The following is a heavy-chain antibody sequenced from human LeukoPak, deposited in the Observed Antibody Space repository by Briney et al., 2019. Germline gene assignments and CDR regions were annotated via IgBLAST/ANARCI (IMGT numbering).Heavy chain of an antibody. J-gene: IGHJ4*02. D-gene: IGHD3-22*01. CDR2: ISWDGGST. CDR1: GFTFDDYA. Sequence: GGSLRLSCAASGFTFDDYAMHWVRQAPGKGLEWVSLISWDGGSTYYADSVKGRFTISRDNAKNSLYLQMNSLRAEDTAVYYCARAPATGYYDSSGYSDYWGQGTLVTVSS. CDR3: ARAPATGYYDSSGYSDY. V-gene: IGHV3-43D*03.